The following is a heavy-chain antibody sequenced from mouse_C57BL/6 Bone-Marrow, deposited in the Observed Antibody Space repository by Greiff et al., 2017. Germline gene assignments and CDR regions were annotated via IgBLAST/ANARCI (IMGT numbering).Heavy chain of an antibody. CDR3: ARSGITTVVAPVAY. J-gene: IGHJ3*01. CDR1: GYSFTDYN. V-gene: IGHV1-39*01. CDR2: INPNYGTT. D-gene: IGHD1-1*01. Sequence: EVQLQQSGPELVKPGASVKISCKASGYSFTDYNMNWVKQSNGKSLEWIGVINPNYGTTSYNQKFKGKATVTVDQSSSTAYMQLNSLTSEDSAVYYCARSGITTVVAPVAYWGQGTLVTGSA.